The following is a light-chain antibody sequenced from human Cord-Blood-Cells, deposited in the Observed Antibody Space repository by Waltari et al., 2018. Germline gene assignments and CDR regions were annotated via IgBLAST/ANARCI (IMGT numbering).Light chain of an antibody. V-gene: IGKV1-5*03. J-gene: IGKJ1*01. CDR2: KAS. CDR1: QSISSW. Sequence: DIQMTQSPSTLSASVVDIVTITCRASQSISSWLAWYQQKPGKAPKLLIYKASSLESGVPSRFSGSGSGTEFTLTISSLQPDDFATYYCQQYNSYSRTFGQGTKVEIK. CDR3: QQYNSYSRT.